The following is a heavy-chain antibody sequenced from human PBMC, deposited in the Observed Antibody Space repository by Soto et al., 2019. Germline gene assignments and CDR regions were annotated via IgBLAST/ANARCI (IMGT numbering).Heavy chain of an antibody. CDR3: ARLYCNGGDCPLYYYYGLDV. Sequence: SETLSLTCTVSGGSISSSSYYWGWIRQPPGKGLEWIGSIYYSGSTKYNPSLKSRVTISVDTSKNQFSLKLSSVTAADTAAYYCARLYCNGGDCPLYYYYGLDVWGQGTTVTVSS. V-gene: IGHV4-39*01. CDR1: GGSISSSSYY. D-gene: IGHD2-8*02. J-gene: IGHJ6*02. CDR2: IYYSGST.